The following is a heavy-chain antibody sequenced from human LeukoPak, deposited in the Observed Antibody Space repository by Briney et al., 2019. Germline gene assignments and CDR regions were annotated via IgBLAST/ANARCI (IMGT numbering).Heavy chain of an antibody. D-gene: IGHD1-1*01. CDR2: INHSGST. CDR3: ARGIDPVQLERRLFDY. Sequence: SETLSLACAVYGGSFSGYYWSWIRQPPGKGLEWIGEINHSGSTNYNPSLKSRVTISLDTSKNQFSLKLSSVTAADTAVYYCARGIDPVQLERRLFDYWGQGTLVTVSS. J-gene: IGHJ4*02. V-gene: IGHV4-34*01. CDR1: GGSFSGYY.